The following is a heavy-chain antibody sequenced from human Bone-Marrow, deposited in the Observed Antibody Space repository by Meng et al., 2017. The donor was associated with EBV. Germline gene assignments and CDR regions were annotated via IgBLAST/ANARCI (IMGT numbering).Heavy chain of an antibody. D-gene: IGHD1-26*01. CDR3: AGDVVGHMVKGAFDL. Sequence: QGPLVQCGAEVKKPGSSVTVSCRTSGSTFNNYAINWVRQAPGQGLEWMGGITPMLRTVGYAQSFQGRVTITADASTRTVYMALSSLRSTDTAVYYCAGDVVGHMVKGAFDLWGLGTMVTVSS. CDR2: ITPMLRTV. V-gene: IGHV1-69*01. J-gene: IGHJ3*01. CDR1: GSTFNNYA.